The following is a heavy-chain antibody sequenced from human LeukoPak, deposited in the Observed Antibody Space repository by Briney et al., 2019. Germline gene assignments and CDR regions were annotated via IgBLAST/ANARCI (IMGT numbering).Heavy chain of an antibody. Sequence: SETLSLTCTVSGPSMIGYYWSWIRQPPGKGLDWIGYVFHTGSTNYNPSLKSRVTMSVDTSKNQFSLKLSSVTAADTAVYYCARDFDDSSGYYYRFGDYYYGMDVWGQGTTVTVSS. CDR2: VFHTGST. CDR3: ARDFDDSSGYYYRFGDYYYGMDV. V-gene: IGHV4-59*12. J-gene: IGHJ6*02. CDR1: GPSMIGYY. D-gene: IGHD3-22*01.